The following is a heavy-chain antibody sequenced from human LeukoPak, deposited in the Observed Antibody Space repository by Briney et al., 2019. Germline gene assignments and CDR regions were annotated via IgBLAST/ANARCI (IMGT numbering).Heavy chain of an antibody. CDR1: GYTFTSYY. J-gene: IGHJ6*02. V-gene: IGHV1-46*01. CDR2: INPSGGST. Sequence: ASVKVSCKASGYTFTSYYMHWVRQAPGQGLEWMGIINPSGGSTSYAQKFQGRVTMTRDTSTGTVYMELSSLRSEDTAVYYCAKTTGGNYVTRRNPYYYYGMDVWGQGTTVTVSS. CDR3: AKTTGGNYVTRRNPYYYYGMDV. D-gene: IGHD4-11*01.